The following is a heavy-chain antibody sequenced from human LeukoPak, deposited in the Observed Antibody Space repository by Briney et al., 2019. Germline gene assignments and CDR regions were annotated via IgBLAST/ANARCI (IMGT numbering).Heavy chain of an antibody. CDR3: ARDLGLLWFGELSP. Sequence: PGGSLRLSCAASGFTFSSYGMHWVRQAPGKGLEWVAVISYDGSNKYYADSVKGRFTISRDNSKNTLYLQMNSLRAEDTAVYYCARDLGLLWFGELSPWGQGTLVTVSS. D-gene: IGHD3-10*01. V-gene: IGHV3-30*03. CDR1: GFTFSSYG. J-gene: IGHJ5*02. CDR2: ISYDGSNK.